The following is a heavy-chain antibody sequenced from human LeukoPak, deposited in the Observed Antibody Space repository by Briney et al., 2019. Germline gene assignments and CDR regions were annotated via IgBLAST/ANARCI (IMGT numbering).Heavy chain of an antibody. CDR1: GGSISSGDYY. V-gene: IGHV4-30-4*01. J-gene: IGHJ3*02. Sequence: SETLSLTCTVSGGSISSGDYYWSWIRQPPGKGLEWIGYIYYSGSTYYNPSLKSRVTISVDTSKNQFSLKLSSVTAADTAVYYCARHAYPYCGGDCYSITGAFDIWGQGTMVTVSS. CDR2: IYYSGST. D-gene: IGHD2-21*02. CDR3: ARHAYPYCGGDCYSITGAFDI.